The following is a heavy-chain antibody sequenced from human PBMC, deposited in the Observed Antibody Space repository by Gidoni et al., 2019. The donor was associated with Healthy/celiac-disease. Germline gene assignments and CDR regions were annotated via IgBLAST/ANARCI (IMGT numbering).Heavy chain of an antibody. Sequence: EVQLLESGGGLVQPGGSLRPSCPASGFTLSSYAMSWVRQAPGKGLEWVSAISGSGGSTYYADSVKGRFTISRDNSKNTLYLQMNSLRAEDTAVYYCAKVLRWELTGDAFDIWGQGTMVTVSS. J-gene: IGHJ3*02. D-gene: IGHD1-26*01. CDR3: AKVLRWELTGDAFDI. V-gene: IGHV3-23*01. CDR1: GFTLSSYA. CDR2: ISGSGGST.